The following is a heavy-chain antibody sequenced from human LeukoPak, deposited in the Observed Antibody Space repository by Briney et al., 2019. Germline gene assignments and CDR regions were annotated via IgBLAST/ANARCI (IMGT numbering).Heavy chain of an antibody. CDR2: ITNTGKTI. Sequence: GGSLRLSCAASGFSFTSYTMDWVRQAPGKGLEWVSYITNTGKTIFYADSVKGRFTISRDNAKSSLFLQMDSLRAADTAVYYCARQAACSGDCYYRHFDYWGQGALVAVSS. CDR1: GFSFTSYT. V-gene: IGHV3-48*01. D-gene: IGHD2-21*02. CDR3: ARQAACSGDCYYRHFDY. J-gene: IGHJ4*02.